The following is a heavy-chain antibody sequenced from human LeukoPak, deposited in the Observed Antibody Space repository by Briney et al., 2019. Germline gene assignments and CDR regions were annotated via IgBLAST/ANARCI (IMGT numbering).Heavy chain of an antibody. Sequence: SVKVSCKASGGTFSSYAISWVRQAPGQGLEWMGGIIPIFGTANYAQKFQGRVTITAVESTSTAYMELSSLRSEDTAVYYCARDYTYYYGSGSLDYWGQGTLVTVSS. V-gene: IGHV1-69*13. CDR3: ARDYTYYYGSGSLDY. CDR1: GGTFSSYA. CDR2: IIPIFGTA. J-gene: IGHJ4*02. D-gene: IGHD3-10*01.